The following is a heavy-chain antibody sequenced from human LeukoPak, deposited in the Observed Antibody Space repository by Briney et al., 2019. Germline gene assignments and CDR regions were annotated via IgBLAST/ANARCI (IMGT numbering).Heavy chain of an antibody. CDR3: ARGEAAAGPPYYYGMDV. CDR1: GGSISSYY. V-gene: IGHV4-4*07. CDR2: IYTSGST. D-gene: IGHD6-13*01. Sequence: SETLSLTCTVSGGSISSYYWSWIRQPAGKGLEWIGRIYTSGSTNYNPSLKSRVTMSVDTSKNQFSLKLSSVTAADTAVYYCARGEAAAGPPYYYGMDVWGQGTTVTVSS. J-gene: IGHJ6*02.